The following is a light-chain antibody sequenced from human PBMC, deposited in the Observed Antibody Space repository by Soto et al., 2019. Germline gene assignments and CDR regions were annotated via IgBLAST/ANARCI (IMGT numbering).Light chain of an antibody. V-gene: IGLV2-14*01. CDR3: SSYISSSIDYV. CDR2: GVS. CDR1: SSDVGGYNY. Sequence: QSALTQPASVSGSPGQSITISCTGTSSDVGGYNYVSWYQQHPGKAPKLMIYGVSNRPSGVSNRFSGSKSGNTASLTISGLQAEDEADYYCSSYISSSIDYVFGTGTKVTVL. J-gene: IGLJ1*01.